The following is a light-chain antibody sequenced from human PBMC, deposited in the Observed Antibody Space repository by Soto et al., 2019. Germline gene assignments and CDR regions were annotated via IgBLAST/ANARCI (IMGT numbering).Light chain of an antibody. CDR3: QQRSSWPPYT. V-gene: IGKV3-15*01. J-gene: IGKJ2*01. Sequence: EIVMTQSPATLSVSPGERATLSCRASQSVSSNLAWYQQKPGQAPSLLIYGASTRATGTPARFSGSGSGTDFTLTISSLEPEDFAVYYCQQRSSWPPYTFGQGTKVDI. CDR2: GAS. CDR1: QSVSSN.